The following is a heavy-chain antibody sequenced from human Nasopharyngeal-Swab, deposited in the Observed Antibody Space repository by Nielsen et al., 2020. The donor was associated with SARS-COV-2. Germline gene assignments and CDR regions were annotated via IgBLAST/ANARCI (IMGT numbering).Heavy chain of an antibody. Sequence: WVGQAPGQGLEWMGWMNPNSGNTGYAQKFQGRVTMTRNTSISTAYMELSSLRSEDTAVYYCARGFIVATIFHYYYYYMDVWGKGTTVTVSS. V-gene: IGHV1-8*01. CDR3: ARGFIVATIFHYYYYYMDV. J-gene: IGHJ6*03. CDR2: MNPNSGNT. D-gene: IGHD5-12*01.